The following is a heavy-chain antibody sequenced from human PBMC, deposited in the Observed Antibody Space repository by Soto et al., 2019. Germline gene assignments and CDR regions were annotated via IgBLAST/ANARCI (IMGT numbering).Heavy chain of an antibody. D-gene: IGHD5-18*01. J-gene: IGHJ4*02. CDR1: GYTFTSYD. Sequence: GASVKVSCKASGYTFTSYDINWVRQATGQGLEWMGWMNPNSGNTGYAQKFQGRVTMTRNTSISTAYMELSSLRSEDTAVYYCARGMGRDGYSRLDYWGQGTLVTVSS. CDR2: MNPNSGNT. V-gene: IGHV1-8*01. CDR3: ARGMGRDGYSRLDY.